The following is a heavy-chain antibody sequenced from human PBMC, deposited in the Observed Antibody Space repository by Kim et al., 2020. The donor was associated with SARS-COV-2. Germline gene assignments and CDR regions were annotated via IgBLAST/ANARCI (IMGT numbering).Heavy chain of an antibody. V-gene: IGHV3-23*01. CDR2: ISGSGGST. D-gene: IGHD6-13*01. CDR1: GFTFSSYA. CDR3: AKGPEQLVRVGWFDP. J-gene: IGHJ5*02. Sequence: GGSLRLSCAASGFTFSSYAMSWVRQAPGKGLEWVSAISGSGGSTYYADSVKGRFTISRDNSKNTLYLQMNSLRAEDTAVYYCAKGPEQLVRVGWFDPWGQGTLVTVSS.